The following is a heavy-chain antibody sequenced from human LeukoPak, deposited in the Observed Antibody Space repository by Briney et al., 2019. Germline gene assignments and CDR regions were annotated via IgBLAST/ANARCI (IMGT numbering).Heavy chain of an antibody. D-gene: IGHD3-3*01. CDR2: INHSGST. J-gene: IGHJ3*02. V-gene: IGHV4-34*01. Sequence: KPSETLSLTCAVYGGSFSGYYWSWIRQPPGKGLEWIGEINHSGSTNYNPSLKSRVTISVDTSKNQFSLKLSSVTAADTAVYYCARERRPTIFGVVITAPDAFGIWGQGTMVTVSS. CDR3: ARERRPTIFGVVITAPDAFGI. CDR1: GGSFSGYY.